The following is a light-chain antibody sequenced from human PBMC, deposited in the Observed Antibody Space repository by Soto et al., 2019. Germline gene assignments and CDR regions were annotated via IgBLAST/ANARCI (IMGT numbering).Light chain of an antibody. CDR1: QSISSY. Sequence: DIQMTQSPSSLSASVGDRVTITCRASQSISSYLNWYQQKPGTAPKLLIYVASNLQSGVPSRFSGSGSGTDFTLTISSLQPEDFATYYCQPTHITPRTFGQGTTLEIK. J-gene: IGKJ2*01. CDR3: QPTHITPRT. V-gene: IGKV1-39*01. CDR2: VAS.